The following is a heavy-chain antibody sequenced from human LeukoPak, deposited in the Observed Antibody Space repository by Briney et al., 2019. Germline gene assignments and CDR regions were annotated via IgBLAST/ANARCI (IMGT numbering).Heavy chain of an antibody. CDR3: ASRDVGVATYRIDY. J-gene: IGHJ4*02. D-gene: IGHD5-12*01. Sequence: GGSLRLTCAATGFTFSSYEMNWVRQAPGKGLEWVSFISHNGDIITYVDSVKGRFTISRDNAKNSLYLQMNRLRDEDTAVYYCASRDVGVATYRIDYWGRGTLVTVSS. CDR2: ISHNGDII. CDR1: GFTFSSYE. V-gene: IGHV3-48*03.